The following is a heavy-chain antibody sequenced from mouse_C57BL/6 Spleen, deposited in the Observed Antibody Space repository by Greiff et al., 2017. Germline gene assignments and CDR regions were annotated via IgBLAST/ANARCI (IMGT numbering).Heavy chain of an antibody. D-gene: IGHD2-1*01. J-gene: IGHJ3*01. CDR1: GYAFTNYL. Sequence: QVQLKESGAELVRPGTSVKVSCKASGYAFTNYLIEWVKQRPGQGLEWIGVINPGSGGTNYNEKFKGKATLTADKSSSTAYMQLSSLTSEDSAVYFCARSPYGNYDAYWGQGTLVTVSA. CDR3: ARSPYGNYDAY. V-gene: IGHV1-54*01. CDR2: INPGSGGT.